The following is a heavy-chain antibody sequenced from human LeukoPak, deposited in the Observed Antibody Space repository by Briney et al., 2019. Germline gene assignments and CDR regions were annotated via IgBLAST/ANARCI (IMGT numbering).Heavy chain of an antibody. CDR2: IVGSSSNI. Sequence: GGSLGLSCAASGFTFSSYGMHWVRQAPGKGLEWVSYIVGSSSNIYYADSVKGRFTISRDNAKNSLYLQMDSLRAEDTAVYYCATDSPETAAFDYWGQGTLVTVSS. CDR3: ATDSPETAAFDY. D-gene: IGHD1-1*01. V-gene: IGHV3-48*04. CDR1: GFTFSSYG. J-gene: IGHJ4*02.